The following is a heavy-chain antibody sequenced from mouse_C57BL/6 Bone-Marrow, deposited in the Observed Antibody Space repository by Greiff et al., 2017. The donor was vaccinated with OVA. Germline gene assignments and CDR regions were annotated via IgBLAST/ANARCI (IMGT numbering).Heavy chain of an antibody. J-gene: IGHJ1*03. CDR2: IRNKANGYTT. CDR1: GFTFTDYY. D-gene: IGHD1-1*01. CDR3: AVGSSHWYFDV. Sequence: EVKLMESGGGLVQPGGSLSLSCAASGFTFTDYYMSWVRQPPGKALEWLGFIRNKANGYTTEYSASVKGRFTISRDNSQSILYLQMNALRAEDSATYYCAVGSSHWYFDVWGTGTTVTVSS. V-gene: IGHV7-3*01.